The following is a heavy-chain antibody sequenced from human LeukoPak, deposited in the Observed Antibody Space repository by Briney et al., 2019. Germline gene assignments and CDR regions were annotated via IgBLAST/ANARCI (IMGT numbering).Heavy chain of an antibody. CDR1: GYTFTSYG. V-gene: IGHV1-18*01. D-gene: IGHD2-15*01. J-gene: IGHJ4*02. CDR2: ISAYNGNT. Sequence: GASVKVSRKASGYTFTSYGISWVRQAPGQGLKWMGWISAYNGNTNYAQKLQGRVTMTTDTSTSTAYMELRSLRSDDTAVYYCARDTRMLGYCSGGSCYFRYWGQGTLVTVSS. CDR3: ARDTRMLGYCSGGSCYFRY.